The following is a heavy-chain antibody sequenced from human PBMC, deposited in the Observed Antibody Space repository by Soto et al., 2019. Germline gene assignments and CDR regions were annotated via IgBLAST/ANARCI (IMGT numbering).Heavy chain of an antibody. CDR3: TRGRNSGDGYNGGGY. D-gene: IGHD1-1*01. Sequence: ASVKVSCKASGCIFTSFDINWVRQATGQGLEWMGWMNPNSGHTGYAQKFQGRVTMTRDTSISTAYMELSSLRYEDTAVYYCTRGRNSGDGYNGGGYWGQGTLVTVSS. J-gene: IGHJ4*02. V-gene: IGHV1-8*01. CDR2: MNPNSGHT. CDR1: GCIFTSFD.